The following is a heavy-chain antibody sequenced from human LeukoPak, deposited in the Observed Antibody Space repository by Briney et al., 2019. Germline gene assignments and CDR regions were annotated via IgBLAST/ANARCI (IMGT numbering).Heavy chain of an antibody. J-gene: IGHJ4*02. D-gene: IGHD3-22*01. CDR1: GFTFSSYS. CDR3: ARDQKSTLSSGYALDY. V-gene: IGHV3-21*01. Sequence: GGSLRLSCAASGFTFSSYSMSWVRQAPGKGLEWVSSISSSSSYIYYADSVKGRFTISRDNAKNSLYLQMNSLRAEDTAVYYCARDQKSTLSSGYALDYWGQGTLVTVSS. CDR2: ISSSSSYI.